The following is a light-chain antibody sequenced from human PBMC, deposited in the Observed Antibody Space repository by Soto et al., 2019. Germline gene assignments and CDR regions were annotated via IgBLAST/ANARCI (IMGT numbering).Light chain of an antibody. Sequence: MTQSPLSLPVTPGDPASISCRSSQSLLHSNGYNYLDWYLQKPGTPPKLLIFAASNLQSGVPSRFSGSGSGTDFTLTISSLQPEDFATYYCQQSYSTPLTFGGGTKVDIK. CDR2: AAS. CDR1: QSLLHSNGYNY. J-gene: IGKJ4*01. V-gene: IGKV1-39*01. CDR3: QQSYSTPLT.